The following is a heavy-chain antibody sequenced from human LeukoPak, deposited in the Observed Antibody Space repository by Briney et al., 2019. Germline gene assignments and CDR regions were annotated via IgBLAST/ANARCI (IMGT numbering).Heavy chain of an antibody. D-gene: IGHD1-26*01. J-gene: IGHJ4*02. Sequence: GSLLLSFSASGFSFNDYWMTGVRRVPGRGREWVANINKDGSDKYYVDSVKGRFTISRDNAKKSLYLEMNSLTVEDTAMYYCAKVGAWELQRVFGYWGQGALVTVSS. CDR2: INKDGSDK. CDR3: AKVGAWELQRVFGY. V-gene: IGHV3-7*01. CDR1: GFSFNDYW.